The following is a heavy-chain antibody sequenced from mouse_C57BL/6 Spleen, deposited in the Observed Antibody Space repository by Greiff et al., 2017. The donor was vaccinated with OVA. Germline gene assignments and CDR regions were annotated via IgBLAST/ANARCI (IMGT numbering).Heavy chain of an antibody. CDR1: GFTFSSYA. CDR2: ISSGGDYI. Sequence: EVKLVESGEGLVKPGGSLKLSCAASGFTFSSYAMSWVRQTPEKRLEWVAYISSGGDYIYYADTVKGRFTISRDNARNTLYLQMSSLKSEDTAMYYCTRDFYYGSSWAMDYWGQGTSVTVSS. V-gene: IGHV5-9-1*02. J-gene: IGHJ4*01. CDR3: TRDFYYGSSWAMDY. D-gene: IGHD1-1*01.